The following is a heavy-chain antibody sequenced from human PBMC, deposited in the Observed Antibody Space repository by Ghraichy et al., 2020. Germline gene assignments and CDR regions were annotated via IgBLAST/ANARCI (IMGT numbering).Heavy chain of an antibody. D-gene: IGHD3-22*01. V-gene: IGHV3-23*01. Sequence: GGSLRLSCAASGFTFSSYAMSWVRQAPGKGLEWVSAISGSGGSTYYADSVKGRFTISRDNSKNTLYLQMNSLRAEDTAVYYCAKEDEYYYDRLSSYYFDYWGQGTLVTVSS. J-gene: IGHJ4*02. CDR1: GFTFSSYA. CDR2: ISGSGGST. CDR3: AKEDEYYYDRLSSYYFDY.